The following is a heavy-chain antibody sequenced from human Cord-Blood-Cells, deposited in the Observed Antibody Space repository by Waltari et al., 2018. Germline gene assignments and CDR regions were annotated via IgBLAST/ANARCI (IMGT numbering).Heavy chain of an antibody. D-gene: IGHD1-26*01. V-gene: IGHV3-9*02. CDR2: ISWNSGSI. J-gene: IGHJ4*02. CDR3: AKVAGSGSYFDY. Sequence: EVQLVASGGGLVQPGRSLRLPCAASGFTSDYYDIHWVRQAPGKGLDGVSGISWNSGSIGYADSVKGRFTISRDNAKNSLYLQMNSLRAEDMALYYCAKVAGSGSYFDYWGQGTLVTVSS. CDR1: GFTSDYYD.